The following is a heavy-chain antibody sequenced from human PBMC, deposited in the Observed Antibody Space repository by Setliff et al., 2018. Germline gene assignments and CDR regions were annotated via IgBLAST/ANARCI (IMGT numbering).Heavy chain of an antibody. Sequence: LSLTCTVSGGSISSGSYYWSWIRQPAGKGLEWIGHIYTSGSTNYNPSLKSRVTISVDTSKNQFSLKLSSVTAADTAVYYCARQFMAWYFDLWGRGTLVTVSS. CDR1: GGSISSGSYY. V-gene: IGHV4-61*09. CDR2: IYTSGST. J-gene: IGHJ2*01. CDR3: ARQFMAWYFDL.